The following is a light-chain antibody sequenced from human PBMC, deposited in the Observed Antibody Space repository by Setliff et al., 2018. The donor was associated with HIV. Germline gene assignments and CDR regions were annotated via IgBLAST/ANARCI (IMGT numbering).Light chain of an antibody. CDR2: YDH. Sequence: ELTQRPSVSVAPGKTARITCGGDNIGIKSVHWYQQKPGQAPVVVMYYDHDRPSWIPERFPGSNSGNTATLTISRVEVGDEADYYCQVWDSSSDHYVFGSGTKVTVL. CDR3: QVWDSSSDHYV. J-gene: IGLJ1*01. V-gene: IGLV3-21*04. CDR1: NIGIKS.